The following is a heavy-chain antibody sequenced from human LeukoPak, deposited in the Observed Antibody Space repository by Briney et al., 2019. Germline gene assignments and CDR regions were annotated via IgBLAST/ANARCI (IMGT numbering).Heavy chain of an antibody. CDR1: GASLNSYY. CDR2: IYSSGNA. V-gene: IGHV4-4*07. J-gene: IGHJ6*02. Sequence: PSDTLSLTCSVCGASLNSYYWSWIRQPAGKGLEWIGHIYSSGNANYNPSLKSRVTMSVDTSKNHYSLKLSSVTAADTAVYYCARDRSSSWAPYGLDVWGQGSTVTVSS. CDR3: ARDRSSSWAPYGLDV. D-gene: IGHD6-13*01.